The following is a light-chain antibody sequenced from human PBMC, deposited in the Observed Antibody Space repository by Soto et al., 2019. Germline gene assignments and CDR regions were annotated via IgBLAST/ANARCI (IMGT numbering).Light chain of an antibody. CDR3: QQSNNWLYT. J-gene: IGKJ2*01. Sequence: EIVMTQSPATLSVSPGERATLSCRASQSVSSNLAWYQQKPGQAPRLLFYGASTRATGIPARFSGSGSGTDLTLTISSLQSEDFAIYYCQQSNNWLYTFGQGTKLEIK. CDR2: GAS. V-gene: IGKV3-15*01. CDR1: QSVSSN.